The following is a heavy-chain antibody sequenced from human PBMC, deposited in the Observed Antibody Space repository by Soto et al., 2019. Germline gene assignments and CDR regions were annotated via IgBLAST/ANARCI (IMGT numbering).Heavy chain of an antibody. Sequence: QVQLVQSGAEVKKPGSSVKVSCKASGGTFSSYAISWVRQARGQGLEWMGGIIPIFGTANYAQKFQGRVTITADESTSTAYMELSSLRSEDTAVYYCAREMESGGYYSALVYWGQGTLVTVSS. CDR1: GGTFSSYA. J-gene: IGHJ4*02. D-gene: IGHD3-3*01. V-gene: IGHV1-69*01. CDR2: IIPIFGTA. CDR3: AREMESGGYYSALVY.